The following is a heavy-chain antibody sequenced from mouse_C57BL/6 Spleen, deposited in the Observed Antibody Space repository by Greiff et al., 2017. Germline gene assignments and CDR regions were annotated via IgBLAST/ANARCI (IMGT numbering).Heavy chain of an antibody. Sequence: VQLQQSGAELARPGASVKLSCKASGYTFTSYGISWVKQRTGQGLEWIGEIYPRSGNTYYNEKFKGKATLNASKPSSPAYMGLRSLTSEDSAVYFCARENSNYYYGYFGVWGTGTTVTVSS. CDR2: IYPRSGNT. V-gene: IGHV1-81*01. D-gene: IGHD2-5*01. CDR1: GYTFTSYG. J-gene: IGHJ1*03. CDR3: ARENSNYYYGYFGV.